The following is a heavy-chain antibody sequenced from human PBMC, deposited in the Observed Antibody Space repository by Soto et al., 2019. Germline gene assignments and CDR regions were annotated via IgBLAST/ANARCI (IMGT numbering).Heavy chain of an antibody. CDR2: ITGGDSAT. CDR3: AKGFYGSGSYYNERAFDS. V-gene: IGHV3-23*01. J-gene: IGHJ4*02. D-gene: IGHD3-10*01. Sequence: PGGSLRLSCVASGFIFTNYAVSWVRQAPGKGLEWVSTITGGDSATYYADSVKGRFTISRDSSKNTLYLQMNTLRAEDTAVYYCAKGFYGSGSYYNERAFDSWGQGALVTVSS. CDR1: GFIFTNYA.